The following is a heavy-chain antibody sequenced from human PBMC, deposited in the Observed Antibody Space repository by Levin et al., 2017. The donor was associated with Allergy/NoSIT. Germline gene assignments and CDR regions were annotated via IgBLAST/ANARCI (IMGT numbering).Heavy chain of an antibody. D-gene: IGHD5-24*01. J-gene: IGHJ4*02. V-gene: IGHV1-3*01. CDR2: INAGNGNT. CDR1: GYTFTSYA. CDR3: AREGGDGYYFDY. Sequence: GASVKVSCKASGYTFTSYAMHWVRQAPGQRLEWMGWINAGNGNTKYSQKFQGRVTITRDTSASTAYMELSSLRSEDTAVYYCAREGGDGYYFDYWGQGTLVTVSS.